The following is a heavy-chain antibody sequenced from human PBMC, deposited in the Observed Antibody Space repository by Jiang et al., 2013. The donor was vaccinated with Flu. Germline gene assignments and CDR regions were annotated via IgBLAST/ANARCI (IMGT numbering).Heavy chain of an antibody. V-gene: IGHV3-9*01. CDR3: AKDKMSWSWDGMDV. CDR1: GFTFDDYA. J-gene: IGHJ6*01. Sequence: VQLVESGGGLVQPGRSLRLSCAASGFTFDDYAMHWVRQAPGKGLEWVSGISWNSGSIGYADSVKGRFTISRDNAKNSLYLQMNSLRAEDTALYYCAKDKMSWSWDGMDVWGPRDHGHRLL. D-gene: IGHD1-26*01. CDR2: ISWNSGSI.